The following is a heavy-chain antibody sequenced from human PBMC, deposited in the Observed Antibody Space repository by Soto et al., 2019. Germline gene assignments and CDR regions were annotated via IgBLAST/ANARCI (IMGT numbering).Heavy chain of an antibody. CDR3: ARVRQYCSGTWWYLDP. V-gene: IGHV4-4*02. J-gene: IGHJ5*02. D-gene: IGHD2-15*01. Sequence: SETLALTCADSGGSISSSNWWHWVRQTPGKGLEWIGEIHHSGTTNYNPSLKSRVAISVDNSKNQFSLRLNPVTAADTAVYYCARVRQYCSGTWWYLDPWGQGTLVTVSS. CDR1: GGSISSSNW. CDR2: IHHSGTT.